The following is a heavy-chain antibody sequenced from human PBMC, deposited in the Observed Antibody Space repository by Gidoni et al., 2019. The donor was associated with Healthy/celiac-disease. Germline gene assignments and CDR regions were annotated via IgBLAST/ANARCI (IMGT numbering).Heavy chain of an antibody. CDR3: AKVGIVVVPAAIPTFDAFDI. CDR2: ISGSGGST. Sequence: EVQLLEAGGGLVQPGGSLRLSCAASGFTFGSNAMSGVRQAPGKGLEWVSAISGSGGSTYYADSVKGRFTISRDNSKNTLYLQMNSLRAEDTAVYYCAKVGIVVVPAAIPTFDAFDIWGQGTMVTVSS. J-gene: IGHJ3*02. V-gene: IGHV3-23*01. D-gene: IGHD2-2*02. CDR1: GFTFGSNA.